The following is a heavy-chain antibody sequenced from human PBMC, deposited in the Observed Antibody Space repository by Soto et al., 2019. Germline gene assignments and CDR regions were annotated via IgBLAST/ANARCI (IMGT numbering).Heavy chain of an antibody. D-gene: IGHD4-17*01. CDR3: ARDADYGDYAHYYYYYYGMDV. CDR2: ISYEGSNK. V-gene: IGHV3-30-3*01. Sequence: QVQLVESGGGVVQPGRSLRLSCAASGFTFSSYAMHWVRQAPGKGLEWVAVISYEGSNKYYADSVKGRFTISRDNSKNTLYLQMNSLRAEDTAVYYCARDADYGDYAHYYYYYYGMDVWGQGTTVTVSS. CDR1: GFTFSSYA. J-gene: IGHJ6*02.